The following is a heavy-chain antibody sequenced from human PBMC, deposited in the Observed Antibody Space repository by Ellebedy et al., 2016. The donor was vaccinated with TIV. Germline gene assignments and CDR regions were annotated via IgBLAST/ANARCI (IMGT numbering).Heavy chain of an antibody. CDR3: AKGLLRELLGFDS. CDR2: INPHNGGT. J-gene: IGHJ4*02. CDR1: GYTFINSS. V-gene: IGHV1-2*02. D-gene: IGHD1-26*01. Sequence: ASVKVSCKASGYTFINSSIHWVRQAPGQGLEWLGWINPHNGGTNYALNFRGRVTMTTDMSINTAYMELSTLTFDDTAIYYCAKGLLRELLGFDSWGQGTLVAVSS.